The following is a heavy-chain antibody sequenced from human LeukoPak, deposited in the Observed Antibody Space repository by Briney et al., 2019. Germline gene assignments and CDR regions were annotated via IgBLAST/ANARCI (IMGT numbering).Heavy chain of an antibody. CDR1: GGTFKDYY. Sequence: PSETLSLTCAVYGGTFKDYYWTWIRQSPGKGLEWIGEINHSGTINSNPSLKSRATISVDTSKNQFSLRLTSVTAADAAIYYCARGRRYYYGSGFYYWGQGTLVTVST. D-gene: IGHD3-10*01. V-gene: IGHV4-34*01. J-gene: IGHJ4*01. CDR2: INHSGTI. CDR3: ARGRRYYYGSGFYY.